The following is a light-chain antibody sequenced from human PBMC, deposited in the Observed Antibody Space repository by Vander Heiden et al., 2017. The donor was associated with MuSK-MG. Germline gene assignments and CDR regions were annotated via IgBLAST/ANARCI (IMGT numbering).Light chain of an antibody. V-gene: IGKV4-1*01. CDR3: QQYYSSPLT. Sequence: DIVMTQSPDSLAVSLGERATINCKSNQSVLNSFNNKNYLVWYQQKPGQPPKVVIYWASTRESGFPDRFSGSGSGTDFTLTITSLQAEDVAVYYCQQYYSSPLTFGGGTKVEIK. CDR2: WAS. J-gene: IGKJ4*01. CDR1: QSVLNSFNNKNY.